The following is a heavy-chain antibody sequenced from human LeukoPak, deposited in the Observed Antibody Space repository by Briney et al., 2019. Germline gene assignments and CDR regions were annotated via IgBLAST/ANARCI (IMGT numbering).Heavy chain of an antibody. CDR3: ARDPLVVVAATYYYYYGMDV. D-gene: IGHD2-15*01. Sequence: ASVKVSCKASGYTFTSYGISWVRQAPGQGLEWMGWISAYNGNTNYAQKLQGRVTMTTDASTSTAYMELRSLRSDDTAVYYCARDPLVVVAATYYYYYGMDVWGQGTTVTVSS. CDR1: GYTFTSYG. CDR2: ISAYNGNT. V-gene: IGHV1-18*01. J-gene: IGHJ6*02.